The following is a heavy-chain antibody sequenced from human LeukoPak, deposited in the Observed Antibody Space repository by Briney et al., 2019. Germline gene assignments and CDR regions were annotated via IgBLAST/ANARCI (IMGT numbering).Heavy chain of an antibody. CDR1: GGSISSYY. D-gene: IGHD1-26*01. Sequence: SETLSLTCTVSGGSISSYYWSWIRQPPGKGLEWIGYIYYSGSTNYNPSLKSRVTISVDTSKNQFSLKLSSVTAADTAVYYCARILGDYYGMDVWGQGTTVTVSS. V-gene: IGHV4-59*08. CDR3: ARILGDYYGMDV. J-gene: IGHJ6*02. CDR2: IYYSGST.